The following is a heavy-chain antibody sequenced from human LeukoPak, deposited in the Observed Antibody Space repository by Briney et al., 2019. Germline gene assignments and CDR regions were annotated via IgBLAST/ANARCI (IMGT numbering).Heavy chain of an antibody. Sequence: SETLSLTCTVSGGSISSYYWSWFRQPPGKELEWIGCLYNSGSTNYNSSLKSRVTISADTSKYQFSLELSSVTAADTAVYSCAGGRQWLGFDHWGQGTLVTVSS. CDR1: GGSISSYY. CDR3: AGGRQWLGFDH. V-gene: IGHV4-59*01. CDR2: LYNSGST. J-gene: IGHJ4*02. D-gene: IGHD6-19*01.